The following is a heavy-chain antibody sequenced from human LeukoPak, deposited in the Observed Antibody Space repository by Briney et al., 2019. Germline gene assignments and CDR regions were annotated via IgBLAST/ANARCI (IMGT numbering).Heavy chain of an antibody. CDR2: NIPIFGTA. Sequence: EASVKVSCKASGGTFSSYAISWVRQAPGQGLEWMGGNIPIFGTANYAQKFQGRVTITTDESTSTAYMELSSLRSEDTAVYYCASPTRYSSSWFLLYWGQGTLVTVSS. CDR3: ASPTRYSSSWFLLY. V-gene: IGHV1-69*05. CDR1: GGTFSSYA. J-gene: IGHJ4*02. D-gene: IGHD6-13*01.